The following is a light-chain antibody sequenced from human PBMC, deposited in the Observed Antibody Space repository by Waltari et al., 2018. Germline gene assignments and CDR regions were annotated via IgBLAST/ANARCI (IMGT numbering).Light chain of an antibody. J-gene: IGLJ3*02. CDR2: EDN. CDR3: QSYDSSSNWV. CDR1: SGRIASNY. Sequence: NFMLTQPHSVSESPGKTVTISCTGSSGRIASNYVQWYQQRPGSAPTTVIYEDNQRPSGVPDRFSGSIDSSSNSASLTISGLKTEDEADYYCQSYDSSSNWVFGGGTKLTVL. V-gene: IGLV6-57*02.